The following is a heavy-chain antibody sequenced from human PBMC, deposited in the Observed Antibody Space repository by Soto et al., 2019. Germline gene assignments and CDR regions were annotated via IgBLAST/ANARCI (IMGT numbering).Heavy chain of an antibody. CDR2: IIPIFGTA. CDR3: ARAVGNYDISGYKDYGMDV. Sequence: SVKVSCKASGGTFSSYAISWVRQAPGQGLEWMGGIIPIFGTANYAQKFQGRVTITADESTSTAYMELSRLRSEDTAVYYCARAVGNYDISGYKDYGMDVWGQGTTVTSP. V-gene: IGHV1-69*13. J-gene: IGHJ6*02. D-gene: IGHD3-22*01. CDR1: GGTFSSYA.